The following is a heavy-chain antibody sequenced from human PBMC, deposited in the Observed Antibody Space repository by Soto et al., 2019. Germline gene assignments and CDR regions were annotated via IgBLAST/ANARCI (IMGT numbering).Heavy chain of an antibody. D-gene: IGHD5-12*01. Sequence: ASETLSLTCVVSGGSISSSSYYWGWIRQPPGKGLEWIGAIYYSGTTYYNSSLKSRVTISVDTSKKQFSLKLNSVTAADTAAYYCVRHFVDIVATIGVGWFDPWGQGTLVTVSS. CDR1: GGSISSSSYY. J-gene: IGHJ5*02. CDR2: IYYSGTT. CDR3: VRHFVDIVATIGVGWFDP. V-gene: IGHV4-39*01.